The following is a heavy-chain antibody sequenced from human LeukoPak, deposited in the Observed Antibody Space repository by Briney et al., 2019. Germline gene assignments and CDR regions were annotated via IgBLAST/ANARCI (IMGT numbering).Heavy chain of an antibody. V-gene: IGHV3-48*01. CDR1: GFIFSYYD. CDR2: ISSSRSIM. CDR3: ARHNQGSPDS. Sequence: GGSLRLSCVASGFIFSYYDVDWVRQAPGKGLEWISYISSSRSIMYYADSVLGRFTVSRDNAENTLYLQMNSLRGDDTAVYYCARHNQGSPDSWGQGTLVTVSS. J-gene: IGHJ4*02.